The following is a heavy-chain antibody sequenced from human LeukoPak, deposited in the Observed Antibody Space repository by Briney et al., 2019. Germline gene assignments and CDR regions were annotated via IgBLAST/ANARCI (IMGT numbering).Heavy chain of an antibody. CDR2: IYYSGST. J-gene: IGHJ4*02. D-gene: IGHD5-12*01. V-gene: IGHV4-31*11. CDR3: ARVSSGYDAADY. Sequence: SETLSLTCAVYGGSFSGYYWSWIRQHPGKGLVWIGYIYYSGSTYYNPSLKSRVTISVDTSKNQFSLKLSSVTAADTAVYYCARVSSGYDAADYWGQGTLVTVSS. CDR1: GGSFSGYY.